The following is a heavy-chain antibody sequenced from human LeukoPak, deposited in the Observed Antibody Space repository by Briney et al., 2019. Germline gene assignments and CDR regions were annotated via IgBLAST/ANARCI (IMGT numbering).Heavy chain of an antibody. CDR1: GGTFSSYA. Sequence: GASVKVSCKASGGTFSSYAISWVRQAPGQGLEWMGGIIPIFGTANYAQKFQGRVTITADESTSTAYMELSSLRSEDTAVYYCARPKRSSSWYPYDAFDIWGQGTMVTVSS. CDR3: ARPKRSSSWYPYDAFDI. CDR2: IIPIFGTA. J-gene: IGHJ3*02. D-gene: IGHD6-13*01. V-gene: IGHV1-69*13.